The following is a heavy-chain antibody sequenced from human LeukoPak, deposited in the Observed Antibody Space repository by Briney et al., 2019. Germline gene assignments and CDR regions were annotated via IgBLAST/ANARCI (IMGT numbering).Heavy chain of an antibody. V-gene: IGHV3-30*02. D-gene: IGHD6-13*01. CDR2: IRYDGSNK. CDR1: GFTFSSYG. Sequence: GGSLRLSCAASGFTFSSYGMHWVRQAPGKGLEWVAFIRYDGSNKCYADSVKGRFTISRDNSKNTLYLQMNSLRAEDTAVYYCAKDLDGYSSSWYSGYWGQGTLVTVSS. J-gene: IGHJ4*02. CDR3: AKDLDGYSSSWYSGY.